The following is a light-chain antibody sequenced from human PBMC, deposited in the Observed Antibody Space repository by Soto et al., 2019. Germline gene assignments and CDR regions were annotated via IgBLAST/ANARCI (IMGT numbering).Light chain of an antibody. CDR2: GAS. Sequence: EIVLTQSPGTLSLSPGERATLSCRASQIVSSSYLAWYQQKPGQAPRLLIYGASSRATGIPDRFSGSGSGTDFTLTISRLEPEDFAVYYCQQYGSSPSLTFGGGTTVDIK. J-gene: IGKJ4*02. CDR1: QIVSSSY. V-gene: IGKV3-20*01. CDR3: QQYGSSPSLT.